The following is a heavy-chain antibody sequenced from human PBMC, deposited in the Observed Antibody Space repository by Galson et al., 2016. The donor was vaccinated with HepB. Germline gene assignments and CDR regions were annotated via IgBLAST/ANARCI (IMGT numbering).Heavy chain of an antibody. CDR3: ARALGPDRFYYYGMDV. CDR2: TYYRSKWYA. D-gene: IGHD7-27*01. J-gene: IGHJ6*02. V-gene: IGHV6-1*01. CDR1: GDSVSTSSAA. Sequence: CAISGDSVSTSSAAWNWIRQSPSRGLEWLGRTYYRSKWYADYELSVRSRISIYADTSKNQFSLQLKSVTPEDTALYYCARALGPDRFYYYGMDVWGQGTTVTVSS.